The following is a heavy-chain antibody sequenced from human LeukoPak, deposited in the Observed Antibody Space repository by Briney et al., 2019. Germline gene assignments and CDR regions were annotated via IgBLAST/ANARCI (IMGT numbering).Heavy chain of an antibody. CDR2: ISSSGSTI. CDR1: GFTFSSYE. CDR3: ARDYLFAPPGFDL. J-gene: IGHJ2*01. Sequence: GGSLRLSCAASGFTFSSYEMNWVRQAPGKGLEWVSYISSSGSTIYYADSVKGRFTISRDNAKNSLYLQMNSLRAEDTAVYYCARDYLFAPPGFDLWGRGTLVTVSS. D-gene: IGHD2-21*01. V-gene: IGHV3-48*03.